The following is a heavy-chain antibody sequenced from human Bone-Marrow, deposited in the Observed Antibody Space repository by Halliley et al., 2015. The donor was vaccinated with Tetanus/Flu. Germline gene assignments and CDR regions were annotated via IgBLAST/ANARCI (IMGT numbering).Heavy chain of an antibody. V-gene: IGHV3-74*01. Sequence: WGAHINYDGSSTNYADSVRGRFTISRDDGRNTLYLQMNSLRDEDTGVYFCARYGTYYYAMDVWGQGTTVTVSS. J-gene: IGHJ6*02. CDR2: INYDGSST. D-gene: IGHD3-10*01. CDR3: ARYGTYYYAMDV.